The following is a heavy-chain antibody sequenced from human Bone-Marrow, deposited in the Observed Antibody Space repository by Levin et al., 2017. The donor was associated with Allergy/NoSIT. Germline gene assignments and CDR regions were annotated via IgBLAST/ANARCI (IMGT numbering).Heavy chain of an antibody. CDR3: TRETPTAGYFDY. D-gene: IGHD6-19*01. CDR2: IYYTGST. CDR1: GGSINGYY. V-gene: IGHV4-59*01. Sequence: SSETLSLTCTVSGGSINGYYWMWLRQTPGKGLEWIGLIYYTGSTNYNPSLRSRVTISVDTSKNQFSLNLNSVTAADTAVYYCTRETPTAGYFDYWGQGALVTVSS. J-gene: IGHJ4*02.